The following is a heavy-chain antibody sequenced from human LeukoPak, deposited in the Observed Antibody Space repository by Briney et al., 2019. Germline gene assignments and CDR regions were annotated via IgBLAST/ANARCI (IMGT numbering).Heavy chain of an antibody. Sequence: SVKVSCKASGGTFSSYAISWVRQAPGQGLEWMGGIIPIFGTANYAQKFQGRVTITTDESTSTAYMELSSLRSEDTAVYYCASGFGECMFAPFDYWGQGTLVTVSS. D-gene: IGHD3-10*01. CDR2: IIPIFGTA. J-gene: IGHJ4*01. CDR3: ASGFGECMFAPFDY. V-gene: IGHV1-69*05. CDR1: GGTFSSYA.